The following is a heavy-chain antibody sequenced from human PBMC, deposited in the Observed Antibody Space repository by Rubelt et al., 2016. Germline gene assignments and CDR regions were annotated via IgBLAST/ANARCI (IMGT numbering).Heavy chain of an antibody. CDR3: ARDPIYGMDV. V-gene: IGHV4-39*07. Sequence: QVQLQESGPGLVKPPETLSLICTVSGGSIRSSGYYWGWIRQPPGKGLEWIGSVSYSGSTYYNPSLKSRVTVSVDKSKNQFPLKRNPVTAADTAVYYCARDPIYGMDVWGQGTTVTVSS. CDR1: GGSIRSSGYY. J-gene: IGHJ6*02. CDR2: VSYSGST.